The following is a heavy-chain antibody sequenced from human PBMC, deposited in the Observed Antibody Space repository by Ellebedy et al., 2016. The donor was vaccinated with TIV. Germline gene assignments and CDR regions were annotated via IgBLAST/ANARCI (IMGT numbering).Heavy chain of an antibody. CDR3: ASSGYDFWNGLYYFDY. CDR2: LSYDGINT. D-gene: IGHD3-3*01. J-gene: IGHJ4*02. V-gene: IGHV3-30-3*01. Sequence: GESLKISXAASGFTFSVYAMHWVRKAPGKGLEWVAILSYDGINTYYADSVKGRFTISRDNARNTLYLQMNSLRAADTAVYYCASSGYDFWNGLYYFDYWGQGTLVTVSS. CDR1: GFTFSVYA.